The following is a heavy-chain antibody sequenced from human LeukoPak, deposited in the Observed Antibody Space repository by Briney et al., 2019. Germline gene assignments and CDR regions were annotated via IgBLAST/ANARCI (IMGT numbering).Heavy chain of an antibody. CDR1: GFTFSSYE. V-gene: IGHV3-48*03. CDR3: AKERNQWLVSHYYSMDV. CDR2: ISSSGSTI. Sequence: SGGSLRLSCAASGFTFSSYEMNWVRQAPGKGLEWVSYISSSGSTIYYADSVKGRFTISRDNAKNSLYLQMNSLRAEDTAVYYCAKERNQWLVSHYYSMDVWGKGTTVTISS. D-gene: IGHD6-19*01. J-gene: IGHJ6*03.